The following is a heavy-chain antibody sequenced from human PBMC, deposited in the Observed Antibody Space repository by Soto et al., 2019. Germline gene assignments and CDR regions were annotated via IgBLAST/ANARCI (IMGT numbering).Heavy chain of an antibody. CDR1: GFTFSNFG. Sequence: QVQVVESGGGVVHPEKSLRLSCAASGFTFSNFGMHWVRQAPGKGLEWVAVISNDGTSENYAKSVKGRFTISRDNSKNTLYLQMNSLRAEDTAVYYCAGGSGSYYVWGQGTLVTVSS. CDR2: ISNDGTSE. CDR3: AGGSGSYYV. V-gene: IGHV3-30*03. D-gene: IGHD1-26*01. J-gene: IGHJ4*02.